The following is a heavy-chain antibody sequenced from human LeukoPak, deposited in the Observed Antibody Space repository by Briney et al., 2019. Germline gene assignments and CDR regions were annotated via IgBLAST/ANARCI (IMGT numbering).Heavy chain of an antibody. CDR1: GGSVSSGSYY. CDR2: IFYNGET. J-gene: IGHJ4*02. CDR3: ARDGGQGSGRSTIDY. D-gene: IGHD6-19*01. Sequence: SETLSLTCTVSGGSVSSGSYYWSWIRQPPGKGLEWIGYIFYNGETNYNPSLKSRLTLSVDASKNQFSLKLSSVTAADTAVYYCARDGGQGSGRSTIDYWGQGTLVTVSS. V-gene: IGHV4-61*01.